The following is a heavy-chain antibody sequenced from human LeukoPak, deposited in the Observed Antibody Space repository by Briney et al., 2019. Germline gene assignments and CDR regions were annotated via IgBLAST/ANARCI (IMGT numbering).Heavy chain of an antibody. CDR1: GYTFTSYA. V-gene: IGHV1-3*01. D-gene: IGHD2-2*01. J-gene: IGHJ4*02. CDR2: SNAGNGNT. Sequence: ASVKVSCKASGYTFTSYAMHWVRQAPGQRLEWMGWSNAGNGNTKYSQKFHGRVTITRDTSASTAYMELSSLRSEDTAVYYCARGGGCSSTSCYSDFDYWGQGTLVTVSS. CDR3: ARGGGCSSTSCYSDFDY.